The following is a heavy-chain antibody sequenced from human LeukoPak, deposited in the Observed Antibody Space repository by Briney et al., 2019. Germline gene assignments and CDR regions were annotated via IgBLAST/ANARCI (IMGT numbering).Heavy chain of an antibody. CDR2: INHSGST. J-gene: IGHJ4*02. CDR3: ATNVPGTTYFDP. V-gene: IGHV4-34*01. CDR1: GDSFSGYY. Sequence: KPSETLSLTCAVYGDSFSGYYWTWIRQPPGKGLEWIGEINHSGSTNYNPSLKSRVTISVDTSKNQFSLNLTSVTAADTAANYCATNVPGTTYFDPWGQGTLVTVSS. D-gene: IGHD1-14*01.